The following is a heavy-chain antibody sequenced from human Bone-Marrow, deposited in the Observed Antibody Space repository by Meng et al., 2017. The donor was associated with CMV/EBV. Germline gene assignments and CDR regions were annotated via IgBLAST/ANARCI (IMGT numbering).Heavy chain of an antibody. CDR3: ARDSGSSWSFDS. D-gene: IGHD2-15*01. CDR2: INKDGSEK. CDR1: GFTFRSYW. Sequence: GGSLRLSCVASGFTFRSYWMNWVRQAPGKGLEWVANINKDGSEKHCVDSVKGRFTISRDNAENSLYLQMNSLRVEDTAVYYCARDSGSSWSFDSWGHGTLVTFAS. J-gene: IGHJ4*01. V-gene: IGHV3-7*01.